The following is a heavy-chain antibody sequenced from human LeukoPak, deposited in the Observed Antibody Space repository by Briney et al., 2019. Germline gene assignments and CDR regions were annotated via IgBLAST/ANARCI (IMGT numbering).Heavy chain of an antibody. V-gene: IGHV5-51*01. J-gene: IGHJ4*02. CDR3: ARHSRYYDSSGYWNY. Sequence: GESLKISCKGSGYSFTSYWIGWVRQMPGKGLEWMGIIYPGDSDTRHSPSFQGQVTISADKSISTAYLQWSSLKASDTAMYYCARHSRYYDSSGYWNYWGQGTLVTVSS. D-gene: IGHD3-22*01. CDR2: IYPGDSDT. CDR1: GYSFTSYW.